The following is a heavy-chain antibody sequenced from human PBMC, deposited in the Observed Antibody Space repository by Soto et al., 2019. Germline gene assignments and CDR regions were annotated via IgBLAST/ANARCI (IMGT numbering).Heavy chain of an antibody. Sequence: EVQLVESGGGLVQPGGSLRLSCAASGFTFSSYSMNWVRQAPGKGLEWVSYISSSSSTIYYADSVKGRFTISRDNAKKSLYLKMNSLRAEDTAVYYCARDQGYSYGPTDYWGQGTLVTVSS. CDR2: ISSSSSTI. J-gene: IGHJ4*02. D-gene: IGHD5-18*01. CDR1: GFTFSSYS. CDR3: ARDQGYSYGPTDY. V-gene: IGHV3-48*01.